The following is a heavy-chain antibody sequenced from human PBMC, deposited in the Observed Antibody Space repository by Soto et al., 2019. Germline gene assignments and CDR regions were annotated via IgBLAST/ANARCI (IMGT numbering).Heavy chain of an antibody. Sequence: QVQLVQSGAEVKKPWSSVKVSCKASGGTFSSYAISWVRQAPGQGLEWMGGIIPIFGTANYAQKFQGRVTITADESTSTAYMELSSLRSEDTAVYYGAKTDPAVAGSFYCDGMDVWGHGTTVTVSS. J-gene: IGHJ6*02. V-gene: IGHV1-69*01. CDR2: IIPIFGTA. CDR1: GGTFSSYA. CDR3: AKTDPAVAGSFYCDGMDV. D-gene: IGHD6-19*01.